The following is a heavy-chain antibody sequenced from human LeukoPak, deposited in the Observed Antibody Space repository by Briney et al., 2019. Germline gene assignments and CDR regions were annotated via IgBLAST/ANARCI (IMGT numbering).Heavy chain of an antibody. J-gene: IGHJ4*02. D-gene: IGHD6-13*01. CDR3: ARDPDASEQQLAPADY. CDR1: GFTFSSYA. V-gene: IGHV3-30-3*01. Sequence: GRSLRLSCAASGFTFSSYAMHWVRQAPGKGLEWVAVISYDGSNKYYADSVKGRFTISRDNSKNTLYLQMNSLRAEDTAVYYCARDPDASEQQLAPADYWGQGTLVTVSS. CDR2: ISYDGSNK.